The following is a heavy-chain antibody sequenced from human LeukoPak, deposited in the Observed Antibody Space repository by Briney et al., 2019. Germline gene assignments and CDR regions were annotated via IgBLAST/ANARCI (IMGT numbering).Heavy chain of an antibody. Sequence: SEALSLTCTDSGGSISSGSYYWSWIRQPAGKGLEWIGRIYTSGSTNYNPSLKSRVTISVDTSKNRFSLKLSSVTAADTAVYYCARDTVGYCSGGSCYGVDYWGQGTQVTVSS. CDR1: GGSISSGSYY. CDR3: ARDTVGYCSGGSCYGVDY. V-gene: IGHV4-61*02. J-gene: IGHJ4*02. CDR2: IYTSGST. D-gene: IGHD2-15*01.